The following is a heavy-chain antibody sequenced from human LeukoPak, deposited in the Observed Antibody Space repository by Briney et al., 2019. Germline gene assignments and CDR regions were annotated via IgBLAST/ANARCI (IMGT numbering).Heavy chain of an antibody. J-gene: IGHJ6*02. CDR1: GVPFSASW. CDR3: AVDRWYTMNT. Sequence: GGSLRLSCAASGVPFSASWMHWVRQAPGKGLAWVSHISSDGSVIVYADSVKDRFTISRDNAKNTLHLQMNSLRVDDTAVYYCAVDRWYTMNTWGQGTTVTVSS. V-gene: IGHV3-74*01. D-gene: IGHD6-13*01. CDR2: ISSDGSVI.